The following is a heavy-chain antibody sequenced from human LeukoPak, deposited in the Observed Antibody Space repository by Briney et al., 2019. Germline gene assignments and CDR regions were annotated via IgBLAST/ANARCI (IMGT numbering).Heavy chain of an antibody. J-gene: IGHJ3*02. D-gene: IGHD1-1*01. CDR3: ARDNGPRADAFDI. Sequence: SETLSLTCAVYGGSFSGYYWSWIRQPPGKGLEWIGEINHSGSTNYNPSLKSRVTISVDTSKNQFSLKLSSVTAADTAVHYCARDNGPRADAFDIWGQGTMVTVSS. CDR2: INHSGST. CDR1: GGSFSGYY. V-gene: IGHV4-34*01.